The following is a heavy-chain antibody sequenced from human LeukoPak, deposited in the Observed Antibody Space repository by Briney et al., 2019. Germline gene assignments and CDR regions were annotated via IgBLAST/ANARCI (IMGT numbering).Heavy chain of an antibody. CDR3: ARTYYYGSGSYFDY. J-gene: IGHJ4*02. D-gene: IGHD3-10*01. CDR1: GFNFNSYT. V-gene: IGHV3-30*04. CDR2: ISYGGGDK. Sequence: PGRSPRLSCAASGFNFNSYTMHWVRQAPGKGLEWVAVISYGGGDKFYADSVKGRFTISRDNAKNSLYLQMNSLRAEDTAVYYCARTYYYGSGSYFDYWGQGTLVTVSS.